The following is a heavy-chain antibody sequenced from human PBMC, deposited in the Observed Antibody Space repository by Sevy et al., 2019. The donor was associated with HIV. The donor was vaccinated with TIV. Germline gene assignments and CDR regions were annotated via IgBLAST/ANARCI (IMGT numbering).Heavy chain of an antibody. V-gene: IGHV1-2*02. CDR2: INPHSGGT. Sequence: ASVKVSCKASGYTFTDYFLHWVRQAPGQGLEWMGWINPHSGGTIFAQKFQGRVAMTRDTSISTAYLDLGRLRFDDTAVYYCVRGYIGHEEGDYWGQGTLVTVSS. CDR3: VRGYIGHEEGDY. J-gene: IGHJ4*02. CDR1: GYTFTDYF. D-gene: IGHD2-15*01.